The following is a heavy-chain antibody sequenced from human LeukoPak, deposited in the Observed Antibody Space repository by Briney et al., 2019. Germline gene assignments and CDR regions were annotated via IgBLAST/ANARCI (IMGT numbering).Heavy chain of an antibody. D-gene: IGHD5-12*01. J-gene: IGHJ4*02. CDR2: INHSGST. V-gene: IGHV4-34*01. Sequence: KPSETLSLTCAVYGGSFSGYYWSWIRQPPGKGLEWIGEINHSGSTNYNPSLKSRVTISVDTSKNQFSLKLSSVTAADTAVYYCAREGTGDIVATPRYSDYWGQGTLVTVSS. CDR3: AREGTGDIVATPRYSDY. CDR1: GGSFSGYY.